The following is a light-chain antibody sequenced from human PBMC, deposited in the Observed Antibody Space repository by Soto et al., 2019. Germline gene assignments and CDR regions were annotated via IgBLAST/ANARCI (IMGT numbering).Light chain of an antibody. V-gene: IGLV2-23*02. Sequence: QSALTQPASVAGSPGQSITISCTGTSSDVGNYNLVSWFQQHPGNAPKLMIFEVSQLPSGVSNRFSGSKSGDTACLTISGLQAEDDADYYCCSYGGGTIMIFGGGTKLTVL. CDR1: SSDVGNYNL. J-gene: IGLJ2*01. CDR2: EVS. CDR3: CSYGGGTIMI.